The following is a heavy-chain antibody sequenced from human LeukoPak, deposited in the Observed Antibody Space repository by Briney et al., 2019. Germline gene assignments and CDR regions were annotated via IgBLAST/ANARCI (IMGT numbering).Heavy chain of an antibody. J-gene: IGHJ4*02. D-gene: IGHD4-17*01. CDR2: ISAYNGNT. CDR3: ARDVEWVTTAWVTKRILDY. V-gene: IGHV1-18*01. Sequence: ASVKVSFKASGGTFSIYAISWVRQAPGQGLEWMGWISAYNGNTNYAQKLQGRVTMTTDTSTSTAYMELRSLRSDDTAVYYCARDVEWVTTAWVTKRILDYWGQGTLVTVSS. CDR1: GGTFSIYA.